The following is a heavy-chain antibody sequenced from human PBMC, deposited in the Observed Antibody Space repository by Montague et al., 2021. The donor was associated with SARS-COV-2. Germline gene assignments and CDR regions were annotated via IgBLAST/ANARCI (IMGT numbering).Heavy chain of an antibody. Sequence: SETLSLTCAVYGGSFRDYYWTWIRQSPGKGLEWIGEINHIGTTNYNPSLRSRVSISKDTSKNQISLRLNPVTAADTAVYYCVRHGYGPVFLNDYWGQGTLVTVSS. CDR3: VRHGYGPVFLNDY. D-gene: IGHD5-18*01. J-gene: IGHJ4*02. CDR1: GGSFRDYY. CDR2: INHIGTT. V-gene: IGHV4-34*01.